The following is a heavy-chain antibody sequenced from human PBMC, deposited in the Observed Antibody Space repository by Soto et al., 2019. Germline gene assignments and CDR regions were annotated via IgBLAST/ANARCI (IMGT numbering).Heavy chain of an antibody. D-gene: IGHD3-10*01. CDR1: GGSISSGGYY. Sequence: QVQLQESGTGLVKPSQTLSLTCTVSGGSISSGGYYWSWIRQHHGKGLEWIGYIFYSGSTYYNPSLQSRVTLSVDTSKNWFSLKLSSVTAADTTVYFVARDSGSRQNYYYYGMDVWGQGTTVTVSS. J-gene: IGHJ6*02. V-gene: IGHV4-31*03. CDR2: IFYSGST. CDR3: ARDSGSRQNYYYYGMDV.